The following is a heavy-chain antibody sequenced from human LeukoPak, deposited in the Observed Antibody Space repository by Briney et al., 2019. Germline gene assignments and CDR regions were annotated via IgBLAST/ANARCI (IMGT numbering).Heavy chain of an antibody. CDR2: IYSGGGT. Sequence: GGSLRLSCAASGFTVSSNYMSCVRQAPGKGLEWVAVIYSGGGTYYADSVKGRFTISRDNSQNTLYLQMNSLRAEDTAVYYCALSQYYGSGHYYYGMDVWGQGTTVTVSS. D-gene: IGHD3-10*01. J-gene: IGHJ6*02. V-gene: IGHV3-66*01. CDR3: ALSQYYGSGHYYYGMDV. CDR1: GFTVSSNY.